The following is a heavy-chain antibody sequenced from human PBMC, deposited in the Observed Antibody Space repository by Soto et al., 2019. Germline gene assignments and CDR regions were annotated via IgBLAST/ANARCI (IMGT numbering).Heavy chain of an antibody. J-gene: IGHJ6*02. V-gene: IGHV4-61*01. CDR1: VGSVSSGSYY. CDR3: ARASSLDPVYYYYGMDV. CDR2: IYYSGST. D-gene: IGHD2-2*01. Sequence: QVQLQESGPGLVKPSETLSLTCTVSVGSVSSGSYYWSWIRQPPGKGLEWIGYIYYSGSTNYNPSLKSRVTISVDTSKNQFSLKLSSVTAADTAVYYCARASSLDPVYYYYGMDVWGQGTTVTVSS.